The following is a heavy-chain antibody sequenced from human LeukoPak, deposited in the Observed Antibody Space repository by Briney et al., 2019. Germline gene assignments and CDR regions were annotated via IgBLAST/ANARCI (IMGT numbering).Heavy chain of an antibody. CDR1: GCSISSYY. V-gene: IGHV4-59*01. CDR2: MHYSGST. CDR3: ARDCPFEWAVFGDSFDI. J-gene: IGHJ3*02. D-gene: IGHD3-3*01. Sequence: SETLSLTCTVSGCSISSYYWSWIRQSPGKELEWIGHMHYSGSTNYNFSLESRVTMSMDTSKRQISLKLSSVTAADTAVYYCARDCPFEWAVFGDSFDIWGQGTVVTVSS.